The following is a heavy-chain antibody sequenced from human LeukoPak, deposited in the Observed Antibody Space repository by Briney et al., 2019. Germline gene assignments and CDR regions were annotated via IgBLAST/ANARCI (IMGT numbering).Heavy chain of an antibody. J-gene: IGHJ4*02. D-gene: IGHD3-10*01. Sequence: PGGSLRLSCAASGFTFSSYAMHWVRQAPGKGLEGVAVISYDGSNKYYADSVKGRFTISRDNSKNTLYLQMNSLRAEDTAVYYCARDRYYYGSGSSTDYWGQGTLVTVSS. CDR2: ISYDGSNK. CDR1: GFTFSSYA. CDR3: ARDRYYYGSGSSTDY. V-gene: IGHV3-30*01.